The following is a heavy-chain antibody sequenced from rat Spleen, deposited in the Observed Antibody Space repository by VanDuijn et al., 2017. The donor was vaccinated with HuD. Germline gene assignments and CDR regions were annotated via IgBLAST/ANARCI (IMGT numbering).Heavy chain of an antibody. Sequence: EVQLVESGGGLVQPGRSLKLSCAVSGFTFSDYYMAWVRQAPNKGLEWVASICYEGSSTYYRDSVKGRFTISRHNAKTALYLQMDSLRSEDTATYYCARPNYPGFNYFDYWGQGVMVTVSS. CDR1: GFTFSDYY. V-gene: IGHV5-22*01. J-gene: IGHJ2*01. D-gene: IGHD1-4*01. CDR2: ICYEGSST. CDR3: ARPNYPGFNYFDY.